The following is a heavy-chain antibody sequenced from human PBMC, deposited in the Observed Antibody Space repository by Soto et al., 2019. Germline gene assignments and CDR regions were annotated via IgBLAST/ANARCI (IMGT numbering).Heavy chain of an antibody. CDR3: ARGNRTIFGVPDPPYYYYGMDV. J-gene: IGHJ6*02. V-gene: IGHV1-69*06. D-gene: IGHD3-3*01. Sequence: ASVKVSCKASGGTFSSYTISWVRQAPGQGLDWMGGIIPIFDTANYAQKFQGRVTITADKSTSTVSMELSSLRSEDTAMYYCARGNRTIFGVPDPPYYYYGMDVWGQGTTVTVSS. CDR1: GGTFSSYT. CDR2: IIPIFDTA.